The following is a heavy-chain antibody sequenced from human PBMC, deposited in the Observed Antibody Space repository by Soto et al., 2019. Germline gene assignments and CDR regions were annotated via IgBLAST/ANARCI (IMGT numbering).Heavy chain of an antibody. J-gene: IGHJ6*02. CDR2: IYYSGST. CDR3: RRSSRYSTDV. Sequence: SETLSLTCTVSGGSISSYYWSWIRQPPGKGLEWIGYIYYSGSTNYNPTLKSRVTISVDTSKNQFSLNVISVTAADTAVYYCRRSSRYSTDVWGQGTTVTVSS. CDR1: GGSISSYY. V-gene: IGHV4-59*08. D-gene: IGHD6-13*01.